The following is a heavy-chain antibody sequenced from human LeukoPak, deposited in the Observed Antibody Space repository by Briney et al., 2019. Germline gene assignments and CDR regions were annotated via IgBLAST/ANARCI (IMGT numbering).Heavy chain of an antibody. V-gene: IGHV1-2*02. Sequence: ASVKVSCKASGYTFTGYYMHWVRQAPGQGLEWMGWTNPNSGGTNYAQKFQGRVTTTRDTSISTAYMELSRLRSDDTAVYYCARVYYDFWSGYFDAFDIWGQGTMVTVSS. CDR3: ARVYYDFWSGYFDAFDI. CDR1: GYTFTGYY. D-gene: IGHD3-3*01. J-gene: IGHJ3*02. CDR2: TNPNSGGT.